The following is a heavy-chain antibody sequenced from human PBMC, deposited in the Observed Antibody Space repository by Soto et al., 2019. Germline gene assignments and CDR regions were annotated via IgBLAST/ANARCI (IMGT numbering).Heavy chain of an antibody. CDR1: GYTFTGYY. J-gene: IGHJ4*02. V-gene: IGHV1-2*02. Sequence: GASVKVSCKASGYTFTGYYMHWVRQAPGQGLEWMGWINPNSGGTNYAQKFQGRVTMTRDTSISTAYMELSRLRSDDTAVYYCARLLGHYDSSGYSTSDYWGQGTLVTVSS. CDR3: ARLLGHYDSSGYSTSDY. D-gene: IGHD3-22*01. CDR2: INPNSGGT.